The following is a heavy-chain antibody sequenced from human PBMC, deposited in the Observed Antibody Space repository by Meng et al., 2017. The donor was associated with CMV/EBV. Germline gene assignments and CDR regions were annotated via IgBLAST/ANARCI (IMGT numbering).Heavy chain of an antibody. CDR3: ARRSVVVPAVPWTYYDFWSGYYTEGYYYYGMDV. J-gene: IGHJ6*02. CDR2: MNPNSGNT. V-gene: IGHV1-8*01. CDR1: GYTFTSYD. Sequence: ASVKVSCKASGYTFTSYDINWVRQATGQGLEWMGWMNPNSGNTGYAQKFQGRVTMTRNTSISTAYMELSSLRSEDTAVYYCARRSVVVPAVPWTYYDFWSGYYTEGYYYYGMDVWGQGTTVTVSS. D-gene: IGHD3-3*01.